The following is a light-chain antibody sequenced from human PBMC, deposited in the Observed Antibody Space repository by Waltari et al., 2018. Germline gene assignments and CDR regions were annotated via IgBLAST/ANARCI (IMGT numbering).Light chain of an antibody. J-gene: IGLJ1*01. CDR3: KSYTSGLTYV. CDR2: DVI. V-gene: IGLV2-14*03. Sequence: QSALTPPASVSGSPGQSITISCTGTNSYVGAFKHVSWYQQLPGRAPKVMIFDVINRPSGVSNRFSGSKSGNTASLTISGLQAEDEADYYCKSYTSGLTYVFGTGTKVTVL. CDR1: NSYVGAFKH.